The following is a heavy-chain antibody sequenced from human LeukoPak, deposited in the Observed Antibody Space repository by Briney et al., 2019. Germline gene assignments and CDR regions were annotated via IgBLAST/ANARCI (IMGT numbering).Heavy chain of an antibody. D-gene: IGHD5-18*01. CDR2: IIPIFGTA. Sequence: SVKVSCKDSGGTFSSYAISWVRQAPGQGLEWMGRIIPIFGTANYAQKFQGRVTITTDESTSTAYMELSSLRSEDTAVYYCARWLTAMVTGYYFDYWGQGTLVTVSS. J-gene: IGHJ4*02. V-gene: IGHV1-69*05. CDR3: ARWLTAMVTGYYFDY. CDR1: GGTFSSYA.